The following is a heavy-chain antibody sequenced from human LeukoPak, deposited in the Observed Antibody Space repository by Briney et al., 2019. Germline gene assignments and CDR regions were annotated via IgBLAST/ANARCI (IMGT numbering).Heavy chain of an antibody. Sequence: SETLSLTCTVSGGSVSSGSYYWSWIRQPPGKGLEWTGYIYDSGSTNYNPSLKSRVTISVDTSKNQFSLKLSSVTAADTAVYYCARDPSGYFNYWGQGTLVTVSS. D-gene: IGHD3-22*01. J-gene: IGHJ4*02. V-gene: IGHV4-61*01. CDR1: GGSVSSGSYY. CDR2: IYDSGST. CDR3: ARDPSGYFNY.